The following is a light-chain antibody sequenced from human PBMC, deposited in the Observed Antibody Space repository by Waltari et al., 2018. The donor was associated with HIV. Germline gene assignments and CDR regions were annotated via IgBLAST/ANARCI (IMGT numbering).Light chain of an antibody. CDR1: QSVLYSSKNKNY. Sequence: DIVMTQSPDSLAVSLGERATINCKSSQSVLYSSKNKNYLAWYHQKPGQPPKLLIYWASTRESGVPDRFSGSGSGTDFTLTISSLQAEDVAVYYCQQYYSSPPTFGQGTKVEIK. CDR3: QQYYSSPPT. V-gene: IGKV4-1*01. J-gene: IGKJ1*01. CDR2: WAS.